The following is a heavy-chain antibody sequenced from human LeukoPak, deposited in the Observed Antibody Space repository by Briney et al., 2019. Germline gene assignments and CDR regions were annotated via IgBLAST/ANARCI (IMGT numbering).Heavy chain of an antibody. CDR3: ARARVLHSSSWPLGY. CDR2: INPNSGGT. V-gene: IGHV1-2*02. J-gene: IGHJ4*02. Sequence: ASVKVSCKASGYTFTGYYMHWVRQAPGQGLEWMGWINPNSGGTNYAQKFQGRVTMTRDTSISTAYMELSRLRSDDTAVYYCARARVLHSSSWPLGYWGQGTLVTVSS. D-gene: IGHD6-13*01. CDR1: GYTFTGYY.